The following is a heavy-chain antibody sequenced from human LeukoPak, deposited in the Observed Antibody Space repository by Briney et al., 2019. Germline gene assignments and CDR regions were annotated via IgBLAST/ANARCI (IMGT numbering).Heavy chain of an antibody. J-gene: IGHJ4*02. CDR3: ARVKGGTYYFDY. V-gene: IGHV4-34*01. D-gene: IGHD1-26*01. CDR2: IYHSGST. CDR1: GGSFSGDF. Sequence: SETLSLTCAVYGGSFSGDFWSWIRQPPGKGLEWIGSIYHSGSTYYNPSLKSRVTISVDTSKNQFSLKLSSVTAADTAVYYCARVKGGTYYFDYWGQGTLVTVSS.